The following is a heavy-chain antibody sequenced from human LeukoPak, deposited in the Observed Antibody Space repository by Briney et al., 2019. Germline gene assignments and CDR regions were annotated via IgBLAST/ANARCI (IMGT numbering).Heavy chain of an antibody. Sequence: GGSLRLSCAASGFTFSSYWMSWVRQAPGKGLEWVANIKQDGSEKYYVDSVKGRFTISRDNAKNSLYLQMNSLRAEDTSVYYCARADKYCLGTTCYALRYWGQGTLVTVSS. V-gene: IGHV3-7*01. D-gene: IGHD2-2*01. CDR1: GFTFSSYW. J-gene: IGHJ4*02. CDR3: ARADKYCLGTTCYALRY. CDR2: IKQDGSEK.